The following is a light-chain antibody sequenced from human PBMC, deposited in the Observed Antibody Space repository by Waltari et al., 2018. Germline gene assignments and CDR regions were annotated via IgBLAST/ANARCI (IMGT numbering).Light chain of an antibody. CDR3: ASWDGSLGGVI. CDR2: RNN. CDR1: TYNTGNTY. J-gene: IGLJ2*01. V-gene: IGLV1-47*01. Sequence: QSVLSQPPSASGTPGQRVTIACSGTTYNTGNTYVYWYHQPPGTAPKLLIYRNNQRPSGVPDRFSGSKSGTSASLAISGLRSEDEAHYYCASWDGSLGGVIFGGGTKLTVL.